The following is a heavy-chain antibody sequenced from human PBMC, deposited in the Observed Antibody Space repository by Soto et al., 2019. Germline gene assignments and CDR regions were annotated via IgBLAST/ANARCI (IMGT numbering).Heavy chain of an antibody. D-gene: IGHD1-26*01. CDR3: VRHGLGSLHGRVDV. J-gene: IGHJ6*02. CDR2: IQSKGYS. Sequence: QVQLQESGPGLVKPSETLSLICTVSVGPITNYYCSWFGQPPGKGLEWIGYIQSKGYSAYNLSLKRRVAISMDTPTTQFSLMLESVTATDTAVYYCVRHGLGSLHGRVDVWGQGTTVIVSS. CDR1: VGPITNYY. V-gene: IGHV4-59*08.